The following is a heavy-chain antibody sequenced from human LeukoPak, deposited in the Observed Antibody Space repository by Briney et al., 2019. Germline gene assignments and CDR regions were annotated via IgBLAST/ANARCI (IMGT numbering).Heavy chain of an antibody. Sequence: PGRSLRLSCAASGFTFDDYAMHWVRQAPGKGLEWVSGISWNSGSIGYADSVKGRFTISRDNAKNSLYLQMNSLRAEDTAEYYCARDLLGWELHYFDYWGQGTLVTVSS. J-gene: IGHJ4*02. V-gene: IGHV3-9*01. CDR1: GFTFDDYA. CDR3: ARDLLGWELHYFDY. D-gene: IGHD1-26*01. CDR2: ISWNSGSI.